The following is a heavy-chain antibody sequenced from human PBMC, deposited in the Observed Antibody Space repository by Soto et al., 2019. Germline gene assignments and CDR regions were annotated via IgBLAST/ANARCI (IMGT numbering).Heavy chain of an antibody. D-gene: IGHD4-17*01. CDR3: VRQYGDAGGRPDWLAP. CDR2: VRSSGST. J-gene: IGHJ5*02. CDR1: GAPINFGDYY. V-gene: IGHV4-30-4*01. Sequence: PSETLSLTCSVAGAPINFGDYYWSWIRQLPGKGLEWIGYVRSSGSTYYKSSLKSRVTISVDMSKKQFSLNLTSVTAADTAVYFCVRQYGDAGGRPDWLAPCGPGTTVTVYS.